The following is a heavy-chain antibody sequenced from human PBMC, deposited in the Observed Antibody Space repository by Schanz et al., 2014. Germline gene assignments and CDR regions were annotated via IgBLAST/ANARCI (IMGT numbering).Heavy chain of an antibody. Sequence: QVQLVQSGAEVKKPGSSMKVSCKASGYTFTSYGINWVRQAPGQGLEWMGWISAYNGNTNYAQKLQGRVTMTTDTSTSTAYMELRSLRSDDAAVYYCARAQGVIRLYYGVDVWGQGTTVAVSS. CDR1: GYTFTSYG. CDR3: ARAQGVIRLYYGVDV. J-gene: IGHJ6*02. CDR2: ISAYNGNT. V-gene: IGHV1-18*01. D-gene: IGHD3-10*01.